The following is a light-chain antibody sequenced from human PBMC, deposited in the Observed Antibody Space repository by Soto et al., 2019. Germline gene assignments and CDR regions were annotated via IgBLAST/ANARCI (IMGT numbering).Light chain of an antibody. Sequence: DIVMTQSPDSLAVSLGERATINCKSSQSVIHTSNNNSYLAWYQQKAGQPPELLLYWASARDSGVPDRFSGSGSGTDFTLSISSLQAEDVAVYYCQQYYSTPRTFGQGTKVEIK. V-gene: IGKV4-1*01. CDR2: WAS. J-gene: IGKJ2*01. CDR1: QSVIHTSNNNSY. CDR3: QQYYSTPRT.